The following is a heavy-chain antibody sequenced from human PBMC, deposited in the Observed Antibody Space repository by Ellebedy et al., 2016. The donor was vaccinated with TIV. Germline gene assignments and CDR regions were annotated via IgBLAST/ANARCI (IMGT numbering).Heavy chain of an antibody. CDR2: ITPSGIT. Sequence: MPSETLSLTCAGYGGPFSGYYWSWIRQPPGKGLEWIAEITPSGITHYNPSLKSRVTVSVDTSKNQFSLKLPSVTAADTAVYYCARGGVSTPGRRNWFDPWGQGTLVTVSS. D-gene: IGHD2-15*01. CDR3: ARGGVSTPGRRNWFDP. V-gene: IGHV4-34*01. CDR1: GGPFSGYY. J-gene: IGHJ5*01.